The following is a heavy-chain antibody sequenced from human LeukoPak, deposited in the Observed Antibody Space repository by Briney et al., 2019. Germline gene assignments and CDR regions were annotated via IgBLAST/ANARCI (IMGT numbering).Heavy chain of an antibody. V-gene: IGHV3-53*01. D-gene: IGHD3-22*01. J-gene: IGHJ4*02. CDR2: IYTGGQT. CDR1: GFIVSDNY. Sequence: GGSLRLSCAASGFIVSDNYMIWVRQAPGKGLEWVSVIYTGGQTYYADSVKGRFIISVDISKDTLFLQMSSLRAEDTAMYYCARVYESGFDYWGQGAQVTVSS. CDR3: ARVYESGFDY.